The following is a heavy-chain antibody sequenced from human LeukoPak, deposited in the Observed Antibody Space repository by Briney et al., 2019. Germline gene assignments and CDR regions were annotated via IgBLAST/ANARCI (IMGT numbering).Heavy chain of an antibody. CDR1: GFTFSSYA. CDR3: AKGGPVRYYYFDY. J-gene: IGHJ4*02. Sequence: GGSLRLSCAASGFTFSSYAMSWDRQAPGKGLEWVSAISGSGGSTYYADSVKGRFTISRDNSKNTLYLQMNSLRAGDTAVYYCAKGGPVRYYYFDYWGQGTLVTVSS. D-gene: IGHD4-17*01. V-gene: IGHV3-23*01. CDR2: ISGSGGST.